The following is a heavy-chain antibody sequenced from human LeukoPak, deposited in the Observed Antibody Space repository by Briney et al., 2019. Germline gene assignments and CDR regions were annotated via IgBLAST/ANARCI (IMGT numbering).Heavy chain of an antibody. CDR1: GFTFSHYG. D-gene: IGHD4-11*01. J-gene: IGHJ4*02. CDR3: VKDAQRGFDYSNSLQH. V-gene: IGHV3-33*06. CDR2: IWSDATNQ. Sequence: GGSLRLSCEASGFTFSHYGMHWVRQAPGKGLEWVAVIWSDATNQYYSDSVKGRFAISRDNFKRTVSLQMNSLRAEDTAVYCCVKDAQRGFDYSNSLQHWGQGSLVTVSS.